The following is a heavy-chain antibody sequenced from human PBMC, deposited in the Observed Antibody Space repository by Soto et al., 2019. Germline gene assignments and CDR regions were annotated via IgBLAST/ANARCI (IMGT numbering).Heavy chain of an antibody. CDR3: AGYTFPPYYFDY. D-gene: IGHD3-16*01. CDR1: GYTFTSYG. CDR2: ISAYNGNT. J-gene: IGHJ4*02. V-gene: IGHV1-18*01. Sequence: ASVKVSCKASGYTFTSYGISWVRQAPGQGLEWMGWISAYNGNTNYAQKLQGRVTMTTDTSTSTAYMELRSLRSDDTAVYYCAGYTFPPYYFDYWGQGTLVTVSS.